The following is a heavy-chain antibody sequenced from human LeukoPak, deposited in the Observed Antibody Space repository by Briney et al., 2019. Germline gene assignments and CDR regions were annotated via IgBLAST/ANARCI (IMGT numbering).Heavy chain of an antibody. J-gene: IGHJ4*02. Sequence: GGSLRLSCAASGFTVSSNYMSWVRQAPGKGLEWVSGISPSGGSTFYPDSVKGRFAISRDNSKNTLYLQMNTLRAEDTAVFYCAKGEDGYTTFDYWGQGTLVTVSS. V-gene: IGHV3-23*01. CDR1: GFTVSSNY. CDR2: ISPSGGST. D-gene: IGHD5-24*01. CDR3: AKGEDGYTTFDY.